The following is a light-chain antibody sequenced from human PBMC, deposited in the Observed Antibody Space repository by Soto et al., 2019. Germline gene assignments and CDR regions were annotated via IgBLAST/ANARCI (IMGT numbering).Light chain of an antibody. CDR1: QSITTN. CDR2: GAS. CDR3: QQYNDWPPKRT. V-gene: IGKV3-15*01. Sequence: EVVMTQSPVTLSESPGERATLSCRASQSITTNLAWYQQKPGQAPRLLIYGASTRATGVPARFSGSGSGTQFTLTINSLQSEDFAVYYCQQYNDWPPKRTFGQGTKVDIK. J-gene: IGKJ1*01.